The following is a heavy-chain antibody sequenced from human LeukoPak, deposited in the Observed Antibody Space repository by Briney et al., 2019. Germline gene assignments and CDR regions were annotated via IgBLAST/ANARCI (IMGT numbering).Heavy chain of an antibody. CDR1: GFTFSSYG. CDR2: ISYDGSNK. Sequence: GRSLRLSCAASGFTFSSYGMHWVRQAPGKGLERVAVISYDGSNKYYADSVKGRFTISRDNSKNTLYLQMNSLRAEDTAVYYCAKDLNIVVVPAASAEYFQHWGQGTLVTVSS. V-gene: IGHV3-30*18. J-gene: IGHJ1*01. CDR3: AKDLNIVVVPAASAEYFQH. D-gene: IGHD2-2*01.